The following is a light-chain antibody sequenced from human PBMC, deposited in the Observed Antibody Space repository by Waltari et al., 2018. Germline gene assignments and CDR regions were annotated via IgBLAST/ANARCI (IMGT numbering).Light chain of an antibody. CDR2: EVA. V-gene: IGLV2-23*02. Sequence: QSALTQPASVSGSPGQSLTISCTGTSSDVGIYNLVSWYQQHPGKAPKLMIYEVAKRPSGVSNRFSGSKSGNTASLTISGLQAEDEADYYCCSYAGSHVIFGGGTKLTVL. CDR3: CSYAGSHVI. CDR1: SSDVGIYNL. J-gene: IGLJ2*01.